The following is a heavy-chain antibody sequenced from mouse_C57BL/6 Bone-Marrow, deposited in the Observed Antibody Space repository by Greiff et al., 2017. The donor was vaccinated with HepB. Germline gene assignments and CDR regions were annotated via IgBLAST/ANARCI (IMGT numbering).Heavy chain of an antibody. CDR3: ARDDYYYAMDY. CDR2: SRNKANDYTT. CDR1: GFTFSDFY. Sequence: EVKLVESGGGLVQSGRSLRLSCATSGFTFSDFYMEWVRQAPGKGLEWIAASRNKANDYTTEYSASVKGRFIVSRDTSQSILYLQMNALRAEDTAIYYCARDDYYYAMDYWGQGTSVTVSS. J-gene: IGHJ4*01. V-gene: IGHV7-1*01.